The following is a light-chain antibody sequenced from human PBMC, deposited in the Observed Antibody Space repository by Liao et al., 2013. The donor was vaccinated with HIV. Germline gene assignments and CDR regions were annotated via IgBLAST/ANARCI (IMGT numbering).Light chain of an antibody. J-gene: IGLJ2*01. CDR3: QSADSSGTYQL. CDR1: DIGNKI. Sequence: SYVLTQPPSVSVAPGKTAKITCDGHDIGNKIVHWYQQRPGQAPVLVIYYDSDRPSGIPERFSGSSSGTTVTLTISGVQAEDEADYYCQSADSSGTYQLFGGGTKLTVL. CDR2: YDS. V-gene: IGLV3-25*03.